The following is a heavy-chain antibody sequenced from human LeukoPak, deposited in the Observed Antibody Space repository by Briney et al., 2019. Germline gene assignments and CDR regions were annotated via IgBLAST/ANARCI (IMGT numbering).Heavy chain of an antibody. D-gene: IGHD6-6*01. Sequence: PGGSLRLSCAASGFTFSSYSMNWVRQAPGKGLEWVSAISGSGGSTYYADSVKGRFTISRDNSKNTLYLQMNSLGAEDTAVYYCAKDRGPYSSSTADWFDPWGQGTLVTVSS. CDR1: GFTFSSYS. CDR3: AKDRGPYSSSTADWFDP. V-gene: IGHV3-23*01. CDR2: ISGSGGST. J-gene: IGHJ5*02.